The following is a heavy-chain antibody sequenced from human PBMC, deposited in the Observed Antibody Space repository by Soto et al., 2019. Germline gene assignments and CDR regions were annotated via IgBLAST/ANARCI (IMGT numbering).Heavy chain of an antibody. V-gene: IGHV3-11*06. J-gene: IGHJ5*02. CDR1: GFTFRDFH. Sequence: GGSLRLSCAASGFTFRDFHMSWIRQAPGKALEWISYISGSGRDIKYADSVKGRFTISRDNAKNSLFLQMDSLRVDDTAIYYCAKDSICDGGKRFDPWGQGTQVTVSS. CDR3: AKDSICDGGKRFDP. D-gene: IGHD2-15*01. CDR2: ISGSGRDI.